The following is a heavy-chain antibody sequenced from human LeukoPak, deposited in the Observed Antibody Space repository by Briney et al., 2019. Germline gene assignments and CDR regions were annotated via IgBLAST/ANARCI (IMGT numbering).Heavy chain of an antibody. D-gene: IGHD6-19*01. CDR1: GYTFTSYA. Sequence: GASVMVSCKASGYTFTSYAMNWVRQAPGQGLEWMGWINTNTGNPTYAQGFTGRFVFSLDTSVSTAYLQISSLKAEDTAVYYCARAPWLVRKGWFDPWGQGTLVTVSS. CDR3: ARAPWLVRKGWFDP. V-gene: IGHV7-4-1*02. CDR2: INTNTGNP. J-gene: IGHJ5*02.